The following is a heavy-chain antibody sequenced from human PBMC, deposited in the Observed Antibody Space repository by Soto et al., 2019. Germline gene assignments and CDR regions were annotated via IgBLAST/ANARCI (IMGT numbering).Heavy chain of an antibody. CDR2: INPSGGGT. D-gene: IGHD3-10*01. CDR3: TKGGISGSYYTSGSDAFDI. Sequence: QVQLVQSGAEVKKPGASVKVSCKASGYSFTSHYMHWVRQAPGQGLEWMGLINPSGGGTSYAQKXXGRVTMTRDTXXSXVXXELSSLRSEDTAVFYCTKGGISGSYYTSGSDAFDIWGQGTMVTVSS. CDR1: GYSFTSHY. J-gene: IGHJ3*02. V-gene: IGHV1-46*03.